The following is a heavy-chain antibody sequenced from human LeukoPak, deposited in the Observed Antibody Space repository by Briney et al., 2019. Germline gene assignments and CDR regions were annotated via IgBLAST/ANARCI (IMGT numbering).Heavy chain of an antibody. J-gene: IGHJ5*02. D-gene: IGHD5-12*01. V-gene: IGHV4-59*01. CDR3: ARLRLSGYDGILYNWFDP. CDR2: IYYSGST. Sequence: PSETLSLTCTVSAGSISSYYWSWIRQPPGKGLEWIGYIYYSGSTNYNPSLKSRVTISVDTSKNQFSLKLSSVTAADTAVYYCARLRLSGYDGILYNWFDPWGQGTLVTVSS. CDR1: AGSISSYY.